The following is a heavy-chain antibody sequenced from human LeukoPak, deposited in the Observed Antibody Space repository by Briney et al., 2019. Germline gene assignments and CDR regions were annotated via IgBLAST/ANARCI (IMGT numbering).Heavy chain of an antibody. D-gene: IGHD3-22*01. CDR1: GYTFTGYY. J-gene: IGHJ4*02. CDR3: ARESQEGDSSGYFGY. V-gene: IGHV1-2*02. CDR2: IIPMWDST. Sequence: GASVKLSCKASGYTFTGYYTHWVRQAPGQGLEWIGGIIPMWDSTNYAPNFQGRVTITADKSTSTAYMELSRLRSEDTAVYYCARESQEGDSSGYFGYWGQGTQVIVSS.